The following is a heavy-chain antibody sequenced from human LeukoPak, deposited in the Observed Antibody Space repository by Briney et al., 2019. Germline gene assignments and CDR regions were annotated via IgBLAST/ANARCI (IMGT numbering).Heavy chain of an antibody. CDR2: IAYSGDI. J-gene: IGHJ4*02. Sequence: SETLSLTCSVSGGSINRGGNYWSWLRQHPGKGLEWIGYIAYSGDIYYNPSLRSRITISADTSQTQFSLKLRYATAADTAVYYCAKQRLPGTVDYWGQGTPVTVSS. CDR1: GGSINRGGNY. D-gene: IGHD6-25*01. CDR3: AKQRLPGTVDY. V-gene: IGHV4-31*03.